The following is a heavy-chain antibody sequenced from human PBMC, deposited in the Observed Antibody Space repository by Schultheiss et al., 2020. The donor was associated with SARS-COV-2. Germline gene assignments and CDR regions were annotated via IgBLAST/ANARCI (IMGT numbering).Heavy chain of an antibody. CDR1: GGSISSSNW. CDR2: IYYSGST. J-gene: IGHJ4*02. D-gene: IGHD2-2*01. V-gene: IGHV4-28*03. CDR3: ARVLGYCSSTSCYVFDY. Sequence: SETLSLTCAVSGGSISSSNWWSWIRQPPGKGLEWIGYIYYSGSTYYNPSLKSRVTISVDTSKNQFSLKLSSVTAADTAVYYCARVLGYCSSTSCYVFDYWGQGTLVTVSS.